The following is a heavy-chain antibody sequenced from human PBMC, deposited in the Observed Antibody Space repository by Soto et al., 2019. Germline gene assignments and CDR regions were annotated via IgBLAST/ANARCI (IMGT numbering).Heavy chain of an antibody. CDR1: GGSFSGYY. J-gene: IGHJ4*02. CDR2: INHSGST. CDR3: ARGPYCTNGVCYTGFDY. D-gene: IGHD2-8*01. V-gene: IGHV4-34*01. Sequence: SETLSLTCAVYGGSFSGYYWSWIRQPPGKGLEWIGEINHSGSTNYNPSLKSRVTISVDTSKNQFSLKLSSVTAADTAVYYCARGPYCTNGVCYTGFDYWGQGTLVTVSS.